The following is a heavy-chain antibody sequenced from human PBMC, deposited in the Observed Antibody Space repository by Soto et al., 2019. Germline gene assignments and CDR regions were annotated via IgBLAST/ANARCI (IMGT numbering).Heavy chain of an antibody. V-gene: IGHV4-39*02. CDR2: LYFTGRT. J-gene: IGHJ5*02. D-gene: IGHD3-10*01. Sequence: PSQTLSLTCTVCGASMTSGTYYWGWIRQPPGKGLECIGSLYFTGRTYSSPSLKSRVTISVDTSRTHFSLTLTSVTAADTAVYYCARRLAREVIGCFDPWGQGTLVTVSS. CDR1: GASMTSGTYY. CDR3: ARRLAREVIGCFDP.